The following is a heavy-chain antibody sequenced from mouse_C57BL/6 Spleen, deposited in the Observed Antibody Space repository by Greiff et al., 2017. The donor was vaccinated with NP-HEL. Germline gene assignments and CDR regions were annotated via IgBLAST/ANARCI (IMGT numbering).Heavy chain of an antibody. D-gene: IGHD2-4*01. Sequence: EVQLQQSGTVLARPGASVKMSCKTSGYTFTSYWMHWVKQRPGQGLEWIGAIYPGNSDTSYNQKFKGKAKLTAVTSASTAYMELSSLTNEDSAVYYCTRSYYDYVYYFDYWGQGTTLTVSS. J-gene: IGHJ2*01. CDR2: IYPGNSDT. CDR3: TRSYYDYVYYFDY. CDR1: GYTFTSYW. V-gene: IGHV1-5*01.